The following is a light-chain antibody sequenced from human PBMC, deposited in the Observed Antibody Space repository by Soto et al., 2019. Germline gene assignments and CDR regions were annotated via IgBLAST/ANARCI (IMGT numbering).Light chain of an antibody. V-gene: IGKV3-20*01. Sequence: EIVLTQSPGTLSLSPGERATLSCRASQGVGRFLAWYQQKPGQAPRLLIYGASGRATGTPDRFSGSGSGTDFTLTISRLEPEDFATYYCQQSYSTLWTFGQGTKVDIK. J-gene: IGKJ1*01. CDR1: QGVGRF. CDR2: GAS. CDR3: QQSYSTLWT.